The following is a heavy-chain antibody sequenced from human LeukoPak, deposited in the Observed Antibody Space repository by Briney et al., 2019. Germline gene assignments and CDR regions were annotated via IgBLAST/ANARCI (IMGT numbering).Heavy chain of an antibody. J-gene: IGHJ4*02. D-gene: IGHD1-26*01. CDR1: GFTFRSYG. CDR3: ARIVGATTIDY. CDR2: ISYDGTKK. Sequence: PGGSLRLSCAASGFTFRSYGMHWVRQAPGKGLEWVALISYDGTKKYYADYVKGRFTISRDNAKNSLYLQMNSLRAEDTAVYYCARIVGATTIDYWGQGTLVTVSS. V-gene: IGHV3-30*03.